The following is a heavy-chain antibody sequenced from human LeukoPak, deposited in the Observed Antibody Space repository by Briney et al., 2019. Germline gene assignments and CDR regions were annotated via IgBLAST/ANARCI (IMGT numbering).Heavy chain of an antibody. CDR3: ARDRIAAAVLDY. D-gene: IGHD6-13*01. J-gene: IGHJ4*02. CDR1: GGTFSSYA. V-gene: IGHV1-18*01. CDR2: INPYHGKT. Sequence: ASVKVSCKASGGTFSSYAISWVRQAPGQGLEWMGWINPYHGKTKYAQKFQGRVTMTTDTSTNTAHMELRSLTSDDTAVYFCARDRIAAAVLDYWGQGTLVTVSS.